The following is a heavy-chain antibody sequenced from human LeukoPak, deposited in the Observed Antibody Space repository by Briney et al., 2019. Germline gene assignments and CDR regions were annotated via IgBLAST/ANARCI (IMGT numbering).Heavy chain of an antibody. V-gene: IGHV4-30-4*01. D-gene: IGHD2-15*01. CDR1: GGSISSGDYY. CDR3: GGGSFLDAFDI. CDR2: IYYSGST. J-gene: IGHJ3*02. Sequence: SQTLSLTCTVSGGSISSGDYYWSWIRQPPGKGLEWIGYIYYSGSTYYNPSLKSRVTISVDTSKNQFSLKLSSVTAADTAVYYYGGGSFLDAFDIWGQGTMVTVSS.